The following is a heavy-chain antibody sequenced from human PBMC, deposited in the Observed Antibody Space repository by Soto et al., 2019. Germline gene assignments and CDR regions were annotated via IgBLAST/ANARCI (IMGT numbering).Heavy chain of an antibody. V-gene: IGHV3-9*01. CDR2: ISWDGGYT. Sequence: EVQLAESGGGLVQPGRSLRLSCEASGFSFVDYAMHWVRQVPGQGLEWVSGISWDGGYTGYAESVKGRFTISRDNAKKALYRQMNRLRVEDTALYYCVKDEGVCNTISCKDAFDYWGQGTKVTVS. D-gene: IGHD2-2*01. CDR3: VKDEGVCNTISCKDAFDY. CDR1: GFSFVDYA. J-gene: IGHJ3*01.